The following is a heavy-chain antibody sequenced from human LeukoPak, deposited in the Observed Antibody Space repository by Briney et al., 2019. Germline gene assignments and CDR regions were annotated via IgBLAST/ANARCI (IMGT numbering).Heavy chain of an antibody. J-gene: IGHJ1*01. CDR3: AREFWRYSSSWYRAHEAEYFQH. V-gene: IGHV3-30-3*01. CDR2: ISYDGGNK. D-gene: IGHD6-13*01. CDR1: GFTFSSYA. Sequence: GGSLRLSCAASGFTFSSYAMHWVRQAPGKGLEWVAVISYDGGNKYYADSVKGRFTISRDNSKNTLYLQMNSLRAEDTAVYYCAREFWRYSSSWYRAHEAEYFQHWGQGTLVTVSS.